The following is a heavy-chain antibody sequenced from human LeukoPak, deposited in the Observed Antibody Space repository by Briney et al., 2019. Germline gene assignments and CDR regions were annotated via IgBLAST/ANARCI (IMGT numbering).Heavy chain of an antibody. J-gene: IGHJ6*03. CDR2: ISYDGSNK. CDR1: GFTFSSYS. V-gene: IGHV3-30*18. Sequence: GGSLRLSCAASGFTFSSYSMNWVRQAPGKGLEWVAVISYDGSNKYYADSVKGRFTISRDNSKNTLYLQMNSLRAEDTAVYYCAKDHADSYYYYMDVWGKGTTVTVSS. CDR3: AKDHADSYYYYMDV.